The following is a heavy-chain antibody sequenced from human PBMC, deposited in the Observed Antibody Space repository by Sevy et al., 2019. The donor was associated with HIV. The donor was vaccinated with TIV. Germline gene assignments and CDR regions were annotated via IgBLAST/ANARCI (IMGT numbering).Heavy chain of an antibody. CDR3: ARAGYSSSWYPGNFDY. Sequence: SKTLSLTCTVSGGSISSGDYYWSWIRQPPGKGLEWIGYIYYSGSTYYNPSLKSRVTISVDTSKNQFSLKLSSVTAADTAVYYCARAGYSSSWYPGNFDYWGQGTLVTVSS. J-gene: IGHJ4*02. D-gene: IGHD6-13*01. V-gene: IGHV4-30-4*01. CDR1: GGSISSGDYY. CDR2: IYYSGST.